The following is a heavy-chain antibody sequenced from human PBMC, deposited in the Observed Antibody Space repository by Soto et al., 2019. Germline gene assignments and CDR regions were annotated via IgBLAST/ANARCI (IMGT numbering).Heavy chain of an antibody. V-gene: IGHV4-31*03. J-gene: IGHJ5*02. CDR3: ARESKYDTSGYPPWFAP. CDR2: IYYSEST. CDR1: VASISSGGYY. Sequence: QVQLQESGPGLVKPSQTLSLTCTVSVASISSGGYYWSWIRQHPGEGLEWIGYIYYSESTSYNPSRTSRVTISVDTSKNQFSRKLSSVTDADTAVYYCARESKYDTSGYPPWFAPWGQGTLVTVSS. D-gene: IGHD3-22*01.